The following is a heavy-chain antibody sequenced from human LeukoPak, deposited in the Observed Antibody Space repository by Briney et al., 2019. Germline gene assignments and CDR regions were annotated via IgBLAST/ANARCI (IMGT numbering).Heavy chain of an antibody. J-gene: IGHJ4*02. CDR1: GYTFSSYG. Sequence: GGSLRLSCAASGYTFSSYGMSWVRQAPGKGLEWVSAISGSGGSTYYADSVKGRFTISRDNSKNTLYLQMNSLRAEDTAVYYCAKDRGGSGSYYFDYWGQGTLVTVSS. CDR3: AKDRGGSGSYYFDY. D-gene: IGHD1-26*01. CDR2: ISGSGGST. V-gene: IGHV3-23*01.